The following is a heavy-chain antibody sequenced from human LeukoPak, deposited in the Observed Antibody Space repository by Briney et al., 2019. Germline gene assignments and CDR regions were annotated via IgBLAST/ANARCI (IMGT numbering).Heavy chain of an antibody. V-gene: IGHV3-23*01. CDR2: IRATSGTT. J-gene: IGHJ4*02. CDR3: AKGVLRYFDWFNGPIDY. D-gene: IGHD3-9*01. Sequence: GGSLRLSCAASGFTFSHHAMSWVRQAPGKGLEWVSNIRATSGTTFYADSVKGRFTISRDNSKNTLYLQMNSLRAEDTAVYYCAKGVLRYFDWFNGPIDYWGQGTLVTVSS. CDR1: GFTFSHHA.